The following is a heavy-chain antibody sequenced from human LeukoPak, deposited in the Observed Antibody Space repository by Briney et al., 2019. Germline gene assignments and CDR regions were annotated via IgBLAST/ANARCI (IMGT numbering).Heavy chain of an antibody. CDR2: ISSSSSYI. Sequence: GALRLSCAASGFTFSSYSMNWVRQAPGKGLEWVSSISSSSSYIYYADSVKGRFTISRDNAKNSLYLQMNSLRAEDTAVYYCARGGLRDYYYYGMDVWGQGTTVTVSS. J-gene: IGHJ6*02. D-gene: IGHD5-12*01. CDR1: GFTFSSYS. CDR3: ARGGLRDYYYYGMDV. V-gene: IGHV3-21*01.